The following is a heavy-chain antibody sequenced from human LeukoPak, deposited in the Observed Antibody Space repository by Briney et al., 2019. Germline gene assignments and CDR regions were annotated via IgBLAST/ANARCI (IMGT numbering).Heavy chain of an antibody. CDR1: DGSLSSSSYY. V-gene: IGHV4-39*01. D-gene: IGHD5-18*01. CDR3: ARTFQTRGYTGYSYGYFDC. Sequence: PSQTLSLTCTVSDGSLSSSSYYWGWIRQPPGKGLEWIGSIYYSGSTYYNPSLKSRVTISVDTSKNQLSLKLSPLTAADTALYYCARTFQTRGYTGYSYGYFDCWGQGTLVTVSS. CDR2: IYYSGST. J-gene: IGHJ4*02.